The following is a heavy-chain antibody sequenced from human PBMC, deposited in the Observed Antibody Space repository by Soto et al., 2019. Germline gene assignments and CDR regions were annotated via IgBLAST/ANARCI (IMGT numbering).Heavy chain of an antibody. J-gene: IGHJ4*02. Sequence: GGSLRLSCAASGFTFSNYVMHWVRQAPGKGLEWVSAISGSGGSTYYADSVKGRFTISRDNSKNTLYLQMNSLRAEDTAVYYCAKDRIAVAGPLIYWGQGTLVTVSS. CDR2: ISGSGGST. CDR1: GFTFSNYV. D-gene: IGHD6-19*01. V-gene: IGHV3-23*01. CDR3: AKDRIAVAGPLIY.